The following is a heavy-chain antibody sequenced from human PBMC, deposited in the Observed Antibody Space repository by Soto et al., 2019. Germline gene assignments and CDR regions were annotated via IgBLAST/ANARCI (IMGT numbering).Heavy chain of an antibody. CDR3: AREGYFGEFDY. J-gene: IGHJ4*02. Sequence: QVQLVESGGGVVQPGRSLRLSCEASGFTFSSYGMHWVRQAPGKGLEWVAVIWYDGSNKYYADSVKGRFTISRDNSKNTLYLQMNSLRAEDTAVYYCAREGYFGEFDYWGQGTLVTVSS. CDR1: GFTFSSYG. CDR2: IWYDGSNK. V-gene: IGHV3-33*01. D-gene: IGHD3-9*01.